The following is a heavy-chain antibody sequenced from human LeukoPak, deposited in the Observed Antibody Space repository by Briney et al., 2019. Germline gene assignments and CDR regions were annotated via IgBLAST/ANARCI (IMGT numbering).Heavy chain of an antibody. J-gene: IGHJ5*02. V-gene: IGHV3-53*01. CDR1: GFTVSSNY. D-gene: IGHD6-19*01. CDR2: IYSGGST. CDR3: ATEIAVAGTGNWFGP. Sequence: PGGSLRLSCAASGFTVSSNYMSWVRQAPGKGLEWVSVIYSGGSTYYADSVKGRFTISRDNSKNTLYLQMNSLRAEDTAVYYCATEIAVAGTGNWFGPWGQGTLVTVSS.